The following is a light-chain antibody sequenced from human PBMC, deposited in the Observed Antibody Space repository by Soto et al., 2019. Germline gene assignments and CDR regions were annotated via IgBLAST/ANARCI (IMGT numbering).Light chain of an antibody. CDR2: TNN. J-gene: IGLJ1*01. V-gene: IGLV1-44*01. Sequence: HSVLTQPPSASGTPGQRVTISCSGSTSNIGSHTVNWYQHVPGKAPKLLITTNNQRPSGVPDRFSGFKSGSSASLVISGLQSEDEADYYCATWDDSLKGVFGTGTKVTVL. CDR3: ATWDDSLKGV. CDR1: TSNIGSHT.